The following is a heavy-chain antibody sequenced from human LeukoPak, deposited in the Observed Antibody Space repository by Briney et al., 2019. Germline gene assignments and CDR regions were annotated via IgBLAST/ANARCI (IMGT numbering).Heavy chain of an antibody. Sequence: KPSETLSLTCAVYGGSFSGYYWRWIRQPPGKGLEWIGEINHSGSTNYNPSLKSRVTISVDTSKNQFSLKLSSVAAADTAVYYCARVTVVTGGFDYWGQGTLVTVSS. V-gene: IGHV4-34*01. CDR2: INHSGST. J-gene: IGHJ4*02. D-gene: IGHD4-23*01. CDR3: ARVTVVTGGFDY. CDR1: GGSFSGYY.